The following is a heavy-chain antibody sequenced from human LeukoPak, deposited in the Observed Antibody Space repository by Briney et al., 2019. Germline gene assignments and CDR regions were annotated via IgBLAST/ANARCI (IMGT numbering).Heavy chain of an antibody. J-gene: IGHJ4*02. D-gene: IGHD1-26*01. V-gene: IGHV3-48*03. Sequence: PGGSLRLSCAASGFTFSAYEMNWVRQSPGTGLECISYISSSGRTKYYADSVKGRFTISRDNANNSLYLQMNSLRAEDTAVYYCAFERATVYYWGQGTLVTVSS. CDR3: AFERATVYY. CDR1: GFTFSAYE. CDR2: ISSSGRTK.